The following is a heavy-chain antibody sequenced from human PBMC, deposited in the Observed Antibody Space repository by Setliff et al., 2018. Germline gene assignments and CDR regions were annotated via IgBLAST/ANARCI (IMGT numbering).Heavy chain of an antibody. D-gene: IGHD3-10*01. Sequence: SETLSLTCTVSGGSISSGGYYWSWIRQHPGKGLEWIGYIYYSGSTYYNPSLKSRVTISVDTSKNQFSLKLSSVTAADTAVYYCASEAVISPNWFDPWGQGTLVTVSS. CDR2: IYYSGST. CDR3: ASEAVISPNWFDP. CDR1: GGSISSGGYY. J-gene: IGHJ5*02. V-gene: IGHV4-31*03.